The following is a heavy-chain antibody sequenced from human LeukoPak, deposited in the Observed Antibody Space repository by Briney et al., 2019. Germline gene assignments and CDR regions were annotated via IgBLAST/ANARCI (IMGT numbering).Heavy chain of an antibody. CDR1: GFAISNYA. CDR3: VKDPRYSYGS. J-gene: IGHJ4*02. D-gene: IGHD5-18*01. Sequence: GGSLRLSCSASGFAISNYAMHWVRQAPGKGLEYVSAISSNGGSTYYADSVKGRFTISRDNSKNTLYLQMSSLRAEDTAVYYCVKDPRYSYGSWGQGTLVTVSS. V-gene: IGHV3-64D*09. CDR2: ISSNGGST.